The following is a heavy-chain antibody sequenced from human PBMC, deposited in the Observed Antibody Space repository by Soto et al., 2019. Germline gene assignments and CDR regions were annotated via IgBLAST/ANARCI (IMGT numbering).Heavy chain of an antibody. CDR1: GFDFSTFG. Sequence: PGGSLRLSCAASGFDFSTFGMNWVRQAPGKGLEWVSFLSPSYPYTSYADSVKGRFTISGDNAKNSVSLQMNSLRADDTGVYYCARRSENFWSGYPEAFDYWGPGTLVTVSS. J-gene: IGHJ4*02. CDR3: ARRSENFWSGYPEAFDY. CDR2: LSPSYPYT. D-gene: IGHD3-3*01. V-gene: IGHV3-21*03.